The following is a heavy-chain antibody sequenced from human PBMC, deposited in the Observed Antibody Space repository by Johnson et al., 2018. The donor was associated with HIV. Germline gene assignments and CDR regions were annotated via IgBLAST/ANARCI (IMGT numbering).Heavy chain of an antibody. J-gene: IGHJ3*01. V-gene: IGHV3-33*06. D-gene: IGHD6-19*01. CDR3: AKGIEAGWQVDAVDF. CDR2: IWYDGDNV. Sequence: QVQLVESGGGLVKPGGSLRLSCAASGFTFSSYGMHWVRQAPGKGLESVAVIWYDGDNVYYADSVKGRFTISRDNSKNTLYLQMNSLGVADTAVYYWAKGIEAGWQVDAVDFWGQGTMVTVSS. CDR1: GFTFSSYG.